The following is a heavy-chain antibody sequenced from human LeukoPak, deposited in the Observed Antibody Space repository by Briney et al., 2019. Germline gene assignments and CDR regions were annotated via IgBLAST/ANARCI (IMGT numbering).Heavy chain of an antibody. CDR2: ISRSSNTT. V-gene: IGHV3-48*04. Sequence: PGGSLRLSCAASGFTFSIYNMNWVRQAPGKGLEWVSYISRSSNTTYYADPVKGRFTISRDNAKNSLYLQMNSLRAEDMALYYCAKATSAHYYYYYMDVWGKGTTVTVSS. CDR3: AKATSAHYYYYYMDV. D-gene: IGHD2-2*01. J-gene: IGHJ6*03. CDR1: GFTFSIYN.